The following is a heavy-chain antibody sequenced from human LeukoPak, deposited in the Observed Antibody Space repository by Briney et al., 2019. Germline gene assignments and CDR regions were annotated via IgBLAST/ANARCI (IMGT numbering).Heavy chain of an antibody. D-gene: IGHD6-19*01. CDR3: AKDGGSSGWGPYYFDY. CDR2: ISASGGST. J-gene: IGHJ4*02. CDR1: GFTFRSYA. Sequence: PGGSLRLSCAASGFTFRSYAMSWVRQAPGKGLERVSGISASGGSTYYADSVKGRFTISRDNSKNTLYLQMNSLRAEDTAVYYCAKDGGSSGWGPYYFDYWGQGTLVTVSS. V-gene: IGHV3-23*01.